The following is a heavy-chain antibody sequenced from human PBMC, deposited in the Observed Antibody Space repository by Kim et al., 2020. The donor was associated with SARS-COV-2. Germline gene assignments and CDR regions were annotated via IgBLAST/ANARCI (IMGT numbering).Heavy chain of an antibody. D-gene: IGHD1-26*01. CDR3: ARHPGGSYRPYYFDY. J-gene: IGHJ4*02. CDR2: IYWDDDK. Sequence: SGPTLVKPTQTLTLTCTFSGFSLSTSGVGVGWIRQPPGKALEWLALIYWDDDKRYSPSLKSRLTITKDTSKNQVVLTMTNMDPVDTATYYCARHPGGSYRPYYFDYWGQGTLVTVSS. CDR1: GFSLSTSGVG. V-gene: IGHV2-5*02.